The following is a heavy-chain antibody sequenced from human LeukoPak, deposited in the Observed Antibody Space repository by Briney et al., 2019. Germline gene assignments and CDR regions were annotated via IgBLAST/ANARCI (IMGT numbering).Heavy chain of an antibody. J-gene: IGHJ4*02. Sequence: ASVKVSXKASGGTFSSYTISWVRQAPGQGLEWMGRIIPILGIANYAQKFQGRVTITADKSTSTACMELSSLRSEDTAVYYCAREDYGGSYFDYWGQGTLVTVSS. CDR1: GGTFSSYT. CDR3: AREDYGGSYFDY. D-gene: IGHD4-23*01. V-gene: IGHV1-69*04. CDR2: IIPILGIA.